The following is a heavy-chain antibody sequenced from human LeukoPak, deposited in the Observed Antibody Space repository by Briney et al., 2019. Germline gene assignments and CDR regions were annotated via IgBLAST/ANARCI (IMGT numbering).Heavy chain of an antibody. CDR3: AKPDTYYYDSSGYYY. D-gene: IGHD3-22*01. J-gene: IGHJ4*02. CDR2: ISGSGGST. V-gene: IGHV3-23*01. Sequence: GGPLRLSCAASGFTFSSYAMSWVRQAPGKGLEWVSAISGSGGSTYYADSVKGRFTISRDNSKNTLYLQMNSLRAEDTAVYYCAKPDTYYYDSSGYYYWGQGTLVTVSS. CDR1: GFTFSSYA.